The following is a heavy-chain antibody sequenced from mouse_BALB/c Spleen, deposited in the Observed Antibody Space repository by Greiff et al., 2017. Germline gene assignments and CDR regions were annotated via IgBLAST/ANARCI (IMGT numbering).Heavy chain of an antibody. CDR1: GFTFSSYT. J-gene: IGHJ2*01. CDR3: TRGVGY. Sequence: DVHLVESGGGLVKPGGSLKLSCAASGFTFSSYTMSWVRQTPEKRLEWVATISSGGSYTYYPDSVKGRFTISRDNAKNTLYLQMSSLKSEDTAMYYCTRGVGYWGQGTTLTVSS. CDR2: ISSGGSYT. V-gene: IGHV5-6-4*01.